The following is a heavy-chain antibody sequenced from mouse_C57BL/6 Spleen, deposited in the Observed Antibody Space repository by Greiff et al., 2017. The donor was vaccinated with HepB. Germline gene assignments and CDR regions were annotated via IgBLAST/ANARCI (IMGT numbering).Heavy chain of an antibody. J-gene: IGHJ2*01. Sequence: QVQLQQSGPELVKPGASVKISCKASGYAFSSSWMNWVKQRPGKGLEWIGRIYPGDGDTNYNGKFKGKATLTADKSSSTAYMQLSSLTSEDSAVYVCARCITRYYFDYWGQGTTLTVSS. CDR2: IYPGDGDT. D-gene: IGHD1-1*01. V-gene: IGHV1-82*01. CDR1: GYAFSSSW. CDR3: ARCITRYYFDY.